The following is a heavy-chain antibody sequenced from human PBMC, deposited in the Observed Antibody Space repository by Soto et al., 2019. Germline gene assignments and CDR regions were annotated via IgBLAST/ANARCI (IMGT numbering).Heavy chain of an antibody. CDR1: GGSISSYY. CDR2: IYYSGST. Sequence: SETLSLTCTVSGGSISSYYWSWIRQPPGKGLEWIGYIYYSGSTNYNPSLKSRVTISVDTSKNQFSLTLSSVTAADTAVYYCARDYMYYYDSSGYGPTYYYYGMDVWGQGTTVTVSS. V-gene: IGHV4-59*01. J-gene: IGHJ6*02. CDR3: ARDYMYYYDSSGYGPTYYYYGMDV. D-gene: IGHD3-22*01.